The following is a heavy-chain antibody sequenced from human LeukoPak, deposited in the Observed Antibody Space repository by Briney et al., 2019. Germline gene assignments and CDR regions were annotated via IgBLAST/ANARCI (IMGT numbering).Heavy chain of an antibody. Sequence: ASVKVSCKASGYTFTSYDINWVRQATGQGLEWMGWMNPNSGNTGYAQKFQGRVTITRNTSISTAYMELSSLRSEDTAVYYCVRTGYSSGWYVDYYYYYMDVWGKGTTVTVSS. CDR3: VRTGYSSGWYVDYYYYYMDV. D-gene: IGHD6-19*01. CDR2: MNPNSGNT. V-gene: IGHV1-8*03. J-gene: IGHJ6*03. CDR1: GYTFTSYD.